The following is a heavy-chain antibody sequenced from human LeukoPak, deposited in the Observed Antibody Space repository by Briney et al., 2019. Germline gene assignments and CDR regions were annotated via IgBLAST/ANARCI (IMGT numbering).Heavy chain of an antibody. J-gene: IGHJ4*02. Sequence: GGSLRLSCAASGFTFSSYGMHWVRQAPGKGLEGVAFIRYDGSNKYYADSVKGRFTISRDNSKNTLYLQMNSLRAEDTAVYYCAKDPSSRYSSIDYWGQGTLVTVSS. CDR3: AKDPSSRYSSIDY. CDR2: IRYDGSNK. CDR1: GFTFSSYG. D-gene: IGHD5-18*01. V-gene: IGHV3-30*02.